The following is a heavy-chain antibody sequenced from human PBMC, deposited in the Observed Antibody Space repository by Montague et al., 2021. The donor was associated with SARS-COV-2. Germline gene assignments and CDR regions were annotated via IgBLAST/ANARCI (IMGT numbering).Heavy chain of an antibody. CDR3: ARHDNSGTYPMDV. D-gene: IGHD3-10*01. CDR1: DGSIRSYY. J-gene: IGHJ6*02. Sequence: SETLSLTCTVSDGSIRSYYWNWMRQTPGKGLEWIGYMHDSGTANYKPSLQSRVTMSVDTSKNQVSLKLTSVTAADTAVYYCARHDNSGTYPMDVWGQGTTVTVSS. CDR2: MHDSGTA. V-gene: IGHV4-59*08.